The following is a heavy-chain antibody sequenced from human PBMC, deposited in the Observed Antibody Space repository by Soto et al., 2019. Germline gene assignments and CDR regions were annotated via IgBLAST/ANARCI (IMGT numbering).Heavy chain of an antibody. CDR2: ISGTRNII. J-gene: IGHJ4*02. D-gene: IGHD2-15*01. CDR1: GFTFYDFA. CDR3: VKDMYEGSSGGSLDY. Sequence: VQLVASGGGLVQPGRSLRLSCAASGFTFYDFAIHWVRQAPGKGLEWVSRISGTRNIIDYADSVKGRFIISRDNAKNSLYLQMNSLRPEDTAFYYCVKDMYEGSSGGSLDYWGQGTLVTVSS. V-gene: IGHV3-9*01.